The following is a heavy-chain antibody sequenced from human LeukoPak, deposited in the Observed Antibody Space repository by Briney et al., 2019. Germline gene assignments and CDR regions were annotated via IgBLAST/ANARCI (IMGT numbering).Heavy chain of an antibody. Sequence: GGSLRLSCAASGFTFSSYGMHWVRQAPGKGLEWVAFIRYDGSNKYYADSVKGRFTISRDNSKNTLYLQMNSLRAEDTAVYYCAKDHWNYYDSSGYPTLYYFDYWGQGTLVTVSS. V-gene: IGHV3-30*02. CDR2: IRYDGSNK. D-gene: IGHD3-22*01. CDR3: AKDHWNYYDSSGYPTLYYFDY. J-gene: IGHJ4*02. CDR1: GFTFSSYG.